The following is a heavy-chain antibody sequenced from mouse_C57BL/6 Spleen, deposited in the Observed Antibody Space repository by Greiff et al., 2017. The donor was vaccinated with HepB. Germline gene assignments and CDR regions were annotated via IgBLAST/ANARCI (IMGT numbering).Heavy chain of an antibody. J-gene: IGHJ2*01. CDR3: ARPPSPYYDGEGNYFDY. D-gene: IGHD1-1*01. V-gene: IGHV1-55*01. CDR1: GYTFTSYW. CDR2: IYPGSGST. Sequence: QVQLQQPGAELVKPGASVKMSCKASGYTFTSYWITWVKQRPGQGLEWIGDIYPGSGSTNYNEKFKSKATLTVDTSSSTAYMQLSSLTSEDSAVYYCARPPSPYYDGEGNYFDYWGQGTTLTVSS.